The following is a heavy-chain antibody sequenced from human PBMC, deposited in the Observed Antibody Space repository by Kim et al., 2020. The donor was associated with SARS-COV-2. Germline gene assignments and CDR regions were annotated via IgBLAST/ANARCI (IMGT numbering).Heavy chain of an antibody. CDR3: ARARITMVRGVGPAPRGFDY. V-gene: IGHV1-69*13. CDR2: IIPIFDTA. D-gene: IGHD3-10*01. Sequence: SVKVSCKASGGTFSSYAISWVRQAPGQGLEWMGGIIPIFDTANYAQKFQGRVTITADESTSTAYMELSSLRSEDTAVYYCARARITMVRGVGPAPRGFDYWGQGTLVTVSS. CDR1: GGTFSSYA. J-gene: IGHJ4*02.